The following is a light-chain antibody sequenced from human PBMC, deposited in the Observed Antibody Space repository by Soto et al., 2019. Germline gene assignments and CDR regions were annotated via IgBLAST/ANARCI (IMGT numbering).Light chain of an antibody. Sequence: QSVLTQPPSASGTPGQRVTISCSGSRASIGSNTVTWYQHLPGAAPKLLVYNNNQRPSGVPDRFSGSKSDTSASLAISGLQFEDEAVYYCAAWDDSLSGPVFGGGTQRTVL. CDR3: AAWDDSLSGPV. CDR1: RASIGSNT. CDR2: NNN. V-gene: IGLV1-44*01. J-gene: IGLJ3*02.